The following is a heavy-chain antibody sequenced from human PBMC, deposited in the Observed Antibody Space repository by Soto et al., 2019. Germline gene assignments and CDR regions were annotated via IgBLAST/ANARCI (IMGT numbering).Heavy chain of an antibody. J-gene: IGHJ3*02. CDR2: LSYTGST. D-gene: IGHD2-8*02. V-gene: IGHV4-30-4*01. Sequence: SETLSLTCTVSGGTVRDAYSYWTWIRQPPGKGLEWMGYLSYTGSTYHNPSLRNRASISVDESSNHLSLRLSSVTAADTAVYYCARELEGGVFDIWGRGTLVTVSS. CDR3: ARELEGGVFDI. CDR1: GGTVRDAYSY.